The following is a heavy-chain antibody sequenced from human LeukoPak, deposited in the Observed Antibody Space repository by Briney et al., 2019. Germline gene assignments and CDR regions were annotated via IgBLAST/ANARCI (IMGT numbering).Heavy chain of an antibody. CDR3: ARASCGGDCYRRNYFDY. D-gene: IGHD2-21*02. CDR1: GGSISSYY. J-gene: IGHJ4*02. V-gene: IGHV4-59*01. Sequence: SETLSLTCTVSGGSISSYYWSWIRQPPGKGLEWIGYIYCSGSTNYNPSLKSRVTISVDTSKNQFSLKLSSVTAADTAVYYCARASCGGDCYRRNYFDYWGQGTLVTVSS. CDR2: IYCSGST.